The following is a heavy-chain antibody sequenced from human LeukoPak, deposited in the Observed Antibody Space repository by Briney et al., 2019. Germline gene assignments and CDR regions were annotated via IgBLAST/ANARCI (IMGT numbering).Heavy chain of an antibody. CDR1: GFTLSSYR. D-gene: IGHD2-15*01. CDR2: IRSSSSTI. CDR3: ARDSGYAFDT. Sequence: GGSLRLSCAASGFTLSSYRMNWVRQAPGKGLEWVSYIRSSSSTIYYADSVKGRFTISSDNAKNSLYQQMNTLRDEDTAVYFCARDSGYAFDTWGQGTMVTVSS. V-gene: IGHV3-48*02. J-gene: IGHJ3*02.